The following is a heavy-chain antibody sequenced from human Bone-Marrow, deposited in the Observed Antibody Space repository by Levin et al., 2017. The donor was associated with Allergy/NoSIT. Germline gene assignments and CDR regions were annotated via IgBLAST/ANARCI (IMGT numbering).Heavy chain of an antibody. Sequence: GGSLRLSCAASGFTFRTFAMTWVRQAPGKGLEWISSISATGSTTYYSDSVKGRFSISSDNSKTTLYIQMNNLRAEDSAIYFCAKAGGSDSYRRSDYYPLDVWGQGTTVSVSS. CDR2: ISATGSTT. D-gene: IGHD3-16*02. CDR1: GFTFRTFA. CDR3: AKAGGSDSYRRSDYYPLDV. J-gene: IGHJ6*02. V-gene: IGHV3-23*01.